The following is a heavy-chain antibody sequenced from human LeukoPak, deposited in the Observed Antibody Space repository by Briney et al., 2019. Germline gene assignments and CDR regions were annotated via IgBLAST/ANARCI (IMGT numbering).Heavy chain of an antibody. J-gene: IGHJ4*02. CDR3: ARAGTGYYDFWSGYYTSVYFDY. Sequence: GGSLRLSCAASGFTFSSYGMHWARQAPGKGLEWVAFIRYDGSNKYYADSVKGRFTISRDNAKNTLYLQMNSLRAEDTAVYYCARAGTGYYDFWSGYYTSVYFDYWGQGTLVTVSS. V-gene: IGHV3-30*02. CDR1: GFTFSSYG. D-gene: IGHD3-3*01. CDR2: IRYDGSNK.